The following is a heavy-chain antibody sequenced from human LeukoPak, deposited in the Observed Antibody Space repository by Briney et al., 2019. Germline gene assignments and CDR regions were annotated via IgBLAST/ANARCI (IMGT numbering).Heavy chain of an antibody. Sequence: SVKVSCKASGGTFSSYAISWVRQAPGQGLEWMGRIIPILGIANYAQKFQGRVTITADKSTSTAYMELSSLRSEDTAVYYCARGEVVENWFDPWGQGTLVTVSS. D-gene: IGHD2-15*01. J-gene: IGHJ5*02. CDR1: GGTFSSYA. CDR2: IIPILGIA. CDR3: ARGEVVENWFDP. V-gene: IGHV1-69*04.